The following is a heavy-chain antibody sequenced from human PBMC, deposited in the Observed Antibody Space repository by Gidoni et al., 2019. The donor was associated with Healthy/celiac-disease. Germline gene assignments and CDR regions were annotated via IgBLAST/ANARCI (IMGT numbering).Heavy chain of an antibody. CDR2: ISYDGSNK. Sequence: VQLVESGGGVVQPGRSLRLSCAAPGFTFSSYAMHWVRQAPGKGLEWVAVISYDGSNKYYADSVKGRFTISRDNSKNTLYLQMNSLRAEDTAVYYCARGIRAVAGTLGYWGQGTLVTVSS. J-gene: IGHJ4*02. D-gene: IGHD6-19*01. CDR1: GFTFSSYA. CDR3: ARGIRAVAGTLGY. V-gene: IGHV3-30-3*01.